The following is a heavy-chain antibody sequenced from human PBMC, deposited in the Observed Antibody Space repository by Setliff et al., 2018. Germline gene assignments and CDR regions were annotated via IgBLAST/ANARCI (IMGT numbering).Heavy chain of an antibody. CDR3: AKELIEVMMTGLEF. J-gene: IGHJ4*02. CDR2: IRHDGNNK. Sequence: PGGSLRLSCTASGLSYTNDWVSWVRQAPGKGLEWVAFIRHDGNNKYYKDSVRGRFTLSRDNSKNTVYLLMNSLRPEDTAVYYCAKELIEVMMTGLEFWGQGSMVTGLL. CDR1: GLSYTNDW. V-gene: IGHV3-30*02. D-gene: IGHD3-22*01.